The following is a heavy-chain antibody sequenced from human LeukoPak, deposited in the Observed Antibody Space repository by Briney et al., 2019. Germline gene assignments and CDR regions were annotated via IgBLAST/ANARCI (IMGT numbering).Heavy chain of an antibody. CDR3: AKVGYSNYVADYYYYMDV. J-gene: IGHJ6*03. V-gene: IGHV3-30*02. Sequence: GGSLRHSCAASGFTFSSYGMHWVRQAPGKGLEWVAFIRYDGSNKYYADSVKGRFTISRDNSKNTLYLQMNSLRAEDTAVYYCAKVGYSNYVADYYYYMDVWGKGTTVTVSS. D-gene: IGHD4-11*01. CDR1: GFTFSSYG. CDR2: IRYDGSNK.